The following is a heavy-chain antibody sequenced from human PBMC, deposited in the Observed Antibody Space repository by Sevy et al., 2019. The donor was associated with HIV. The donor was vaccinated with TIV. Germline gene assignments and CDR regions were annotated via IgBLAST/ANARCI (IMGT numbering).Heavy chain of an antibody. D-gene: IGHD3-22*01. CDR3: AKLGLTMIERLGAFDI. V-gene: IGHV3-30*18. CDR1: GFTFSSYG. J-gene: IGHJ3*02. Sequence: GGSLRLSCAASGFTFSSYGMHWVRQAPGKGLEWVAVISYDGSNKYYADSVKGRFTISRDNSKNTLYLQMNSLRAEDTAGYYCAKLGLTMIERLGAFDIWGQGTMVTVSS. CDR2: ISYDGSNK.